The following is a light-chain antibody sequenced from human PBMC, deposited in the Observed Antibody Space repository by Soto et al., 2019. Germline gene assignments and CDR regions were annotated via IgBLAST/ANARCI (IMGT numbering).Light chain of an antibody. CDR3: QQSYSTPPIT. CDR2: AAS. J-gene: IGKJ5*01. CDR1: QSISSY. V-gene: IGKV1-39*01. Sequence: DIKMTQSPSSLSASVGDRVTITCRASQSISSYLNWYQQKQGKAPKLLIYAASSLQSGVPSRFSGSGSGTDFTLTISSLQPEDFATYYCQQSYSTPPITFGQGTRLEI.